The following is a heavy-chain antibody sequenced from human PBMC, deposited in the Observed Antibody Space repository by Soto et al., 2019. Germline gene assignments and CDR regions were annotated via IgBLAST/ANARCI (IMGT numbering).Heavy chain of an antibody. D-gene: IGHD2-15*01. CDR2: VFWDDDK. V-gene: IGHV2-5*02. CDR1: GFSLSASGVG. CDR3: APSSQDGAFAV. J-gene: IGHJ3*01. Sequence: QITMRESGPTLVKPTQTLTLTCSFSGFSLSASGVGVGWIRQPPGKALEWLALVFWDDDKFYSPPLQSRLTITKDTSKNQVVLTLTNIDPVDPATYYCAPSSQDGAFAVWGQGKMVTVSS.